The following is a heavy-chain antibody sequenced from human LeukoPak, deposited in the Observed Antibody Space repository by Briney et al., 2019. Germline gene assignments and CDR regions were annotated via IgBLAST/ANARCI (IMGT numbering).Heavy chain of an antibody. CDR2: MNQDGSAK. CDR3: ATYTHWVAGDV. J-gene: IGHJ6*02. D-gene: IGHD3-16*01. V-gene: IGHV3-7*01. CDR1: GFTFSGSW. Sequence: GGSLRLSCAASGFTFSGSWMSWVRQAPGKGLEWVANMNQDGSAKDYVDSVKGRFTISRDNARNSLYLQMSSLRAEDTAVYYCATYTHWVAGDVWGQGTTVTVSS.